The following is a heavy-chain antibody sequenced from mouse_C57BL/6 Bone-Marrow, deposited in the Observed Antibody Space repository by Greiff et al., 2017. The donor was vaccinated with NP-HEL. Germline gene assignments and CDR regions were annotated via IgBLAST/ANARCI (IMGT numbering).Heavy chain of an antibody. V-gene: IGHV1-75*01. CDR1: GYTFTDYY. D-gene: IGHD1-1*01. CDR2: IFPGSGST. Sequence: QVQLKESGPELVKPGASVKISCKASGYTFTDYYINWVKQRPGQGLEWIGWIFPGSGSTYYNEKFKGKATLTVDKSSSTAYMLLSSLTSEDSAVYFCEREGTILLRSRGYFDVWGTGTTVTVSA. CDR3: EREGTILLRSRGYFDV. J-gene: IGHJ1*03.